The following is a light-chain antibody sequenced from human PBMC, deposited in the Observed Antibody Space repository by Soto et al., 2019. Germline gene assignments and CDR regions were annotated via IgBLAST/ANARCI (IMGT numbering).Light chain of an antibody. V-gene: IGLV8-61*01. Sequence: QTVVTQEPSFSVSPGRTVTLTCGLSSGSVSTSYYPSWYQQTPGQAPRTLIYNTNTRSSGVPDRFSGSILGNKAALTITGAQADDEYDYYCVLYMGSGIALFGGGTKLTVL. CDR2: NTN. CDR1: SGSVSTSYY. CDR3: VLYMGSGIAL. J-gene: IGLJ3*02.